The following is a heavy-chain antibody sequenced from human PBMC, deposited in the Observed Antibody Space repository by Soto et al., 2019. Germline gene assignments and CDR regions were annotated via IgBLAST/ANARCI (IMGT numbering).Heavy chain of an antibody. CDR2: INTDGSNT. CDR1: GLTFNRYW. J-gene: IGHJ5*02. V-gene: IGHV3-74*01. Sequence: GGSLRLSCAASGLTFNRYWMHWVRHAPGKGLVWVSHINTDGSNTNYADSVKGRFTIPRDNAKSTLFLQMNSLRDEGTAVYYCAREFCSGGNCYTYYFDPWGQGIPVTVSS. CDR3: AREFCSGGNCYTYYFDP. D-gene: IGHD2-15*01.